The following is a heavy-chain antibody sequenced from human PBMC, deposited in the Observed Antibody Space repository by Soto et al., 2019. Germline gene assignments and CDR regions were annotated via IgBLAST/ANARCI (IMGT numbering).Heavy chain of an antibody. CDR2: ISYDGSNK. CDR3: AKGFGSGGSRHVDY. V-gene: IGHV3-30*18. D-gene: IGHD2-15*01. CDR1: GFTFSSYG. Sequence: GGSLRLSCAASGFTFSSYGMHWVRQAPGKGLEWVAVISYDGSNKYYADSVKGRFTISRDNSKNTLYLQMNSLRAEDTAVYYCAKGFGSGGSRHVDYWGQGTLVTVSS. J-gene: IGHJ4*02.